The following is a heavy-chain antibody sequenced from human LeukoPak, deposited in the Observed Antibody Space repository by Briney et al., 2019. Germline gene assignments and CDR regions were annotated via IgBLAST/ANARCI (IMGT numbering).Heavy chain of an antibody. CDR1: GFTFSSYS. V-gene: IGHV3-21*01. Sequence: GGSLRLSCAASGFTFSSYSMNWVRQAPGKGLEWVSSISSSSSYIYYADSVTGRFTISRDNAKNSLYLQMNSLRAEDTAVYYCARSNLGVPAVYYYYMDVWGKGTTVTVSS. D-gene: IGHD2-2*01. CDR2: ISSSSSYI. J-gene: IGHJ6*03. CDR3: ARSNLGVPAVYYYYMDV.